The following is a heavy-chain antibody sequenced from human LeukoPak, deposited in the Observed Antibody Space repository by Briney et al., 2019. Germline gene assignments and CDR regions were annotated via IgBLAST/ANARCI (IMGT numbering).Heavy chain of an antibody. J-gene: IGHJ3*02. CDR2: IKQDGGEK. CDR3: ATSLGADDAFDI. D-gene: IGHD1-26*01. CDR1: GFTFSNYW. V-gene: IGHV3-7*01. Sequence: PGGSLRLSCAASGFTFSNYWMNWVRQAPGKGLEWVANIKQDGGEKSYVDSVKGRFTISRDNSKNTLYLQMNSLRAEDTAVYYCATSLGADDAFDIWGQGTMVTVSS.